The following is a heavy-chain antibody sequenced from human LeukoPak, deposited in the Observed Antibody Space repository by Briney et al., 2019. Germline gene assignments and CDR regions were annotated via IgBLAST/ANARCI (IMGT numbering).Heavy chain of an antibody. D-gene: IGHD6-6*01. Sequence: GQSLSISCKGSGYIFTSYWITWVRQMPGKGLAWMGMIDPTDSYTNYSPSFQSHVTISTDKSISTAYLQWSSLKASDTAIYYCARRGRSSSNFDFWGQGTLVTVSS. CDR1: GYIFTSYW. V-gene: IGHV5-10-1*01. J-gene: IGHJ4*02. CDR2: IDPTDSYT. CDR3: ARRGRSSSNFDF.